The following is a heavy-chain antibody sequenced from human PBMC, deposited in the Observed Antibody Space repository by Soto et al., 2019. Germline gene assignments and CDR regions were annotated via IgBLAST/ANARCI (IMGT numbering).Heavy chain of an antibody. Sequence: QVQLVQSGAEVKKPGSSVKVSCKASGGTFSSYAISWARQAPGQGLEWMGGIIPISGTANYAQKFQGRGTIPASESTSTAYMELSSLRSEDTAVYYCARSQGSSTSLEIYYYYYYGMDVWGQGTTVTVSS. V-gene: IGHV1-69*01. CDR1: GGTFSSYA. CDR3: ARSQGSSTSLEIYYYYYYGMDV. CDR2: IIPISGTA. D-gene: IGHD2-2*01. J-gene: IGHJ6*02.